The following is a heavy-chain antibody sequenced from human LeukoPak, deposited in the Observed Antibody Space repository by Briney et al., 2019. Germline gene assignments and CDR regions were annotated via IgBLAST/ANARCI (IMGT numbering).Heavy chain of an antibody. D-gene: IGHD6-13*01. CDR3: ASSIAAAGMTLDFDY. CDR1: GGSISSYY. CDR2: IYYSGST. J-gene: IGHJ4*02. Sequence: PSETLSLTCTVSGGSISSYYWSWIRQPPGKGLEWIGDIYYSGSTNYNPSLKSRVTISVDTSKNQFSLKLSSVTAADTAVYYCASSIAAAGMTLDFDYWGQGTLVTVSS. V-gene: IGHV4-59*01.